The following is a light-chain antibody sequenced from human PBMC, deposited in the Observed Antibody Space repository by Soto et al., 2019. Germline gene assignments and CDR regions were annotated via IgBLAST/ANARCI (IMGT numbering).Light chain of an antibody. CDR3: QRYDYSPRT. Sequence: DIQMTQSPSTLPASVGDRVTITCRASQSISNWLAWYQQKPGQAPRLLIYGASSRVTGIPDRFSGSGSGTDFTLTISRLEPEDFAMYYCQRYDYSPRTFGQGTKVDNK. CDR1: QSISNW. V-gene: IGKV1-5*01. CDR2: GAS. J-gene: IGKJ1*01.